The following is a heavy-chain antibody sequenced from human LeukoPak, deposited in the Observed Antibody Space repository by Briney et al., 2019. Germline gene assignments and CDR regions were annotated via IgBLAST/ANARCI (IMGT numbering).Heavy chain of an antibody. Sequence: ASVKVSCKASGYTFTSYDINWVRQATGQGLEWMGWMNPNSGNTGYAQKFQGRVTMTRNTSISTAYMELSSLRSEDTAVYYCARWGYGSGSYYYGMDVWGQGTTVTVSS. CDR1: GYTFTSYD. D-gene: IGHD3-10*01. CDR3: ARWGYGSGSYYYGMDV. CDR2: MNPNSGNT. J-gene: IGHJ6*02. V-gene: IGHV1-8*01.